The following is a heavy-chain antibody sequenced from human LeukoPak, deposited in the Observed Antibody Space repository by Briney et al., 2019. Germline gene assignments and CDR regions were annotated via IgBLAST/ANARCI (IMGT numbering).Heavy chain of an antibody. V-gene: IGHV3-9*01. CDR1: GFTFDDYA. D-gene: IGHD6-25*01. J-gene: IGHJ3*02. CDR2: ISGNSGSI. Sequence: PGGSLRRSCAASGFTFDDYAMHWVRQAPGKGLEWVPGISGNSGSIGYADSVKGRFTISRDNSKNTLYLQMNSLRAEDTAVYYCARAQADDAFDIWGQGTMVTVSS. CDR3: ARAQADDAFDI.